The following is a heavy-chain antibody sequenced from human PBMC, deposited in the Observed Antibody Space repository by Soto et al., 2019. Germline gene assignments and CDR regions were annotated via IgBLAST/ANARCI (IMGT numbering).Heavy chain of an antibody. CDR2: ISGTGRVT. CDR1: GFTFSSYA. Sequence: EVQLLESGGGLVQPGGSLKISCAVSGFTFSSYAMSWVRQAPGKGLEWVSGISGTGRVTNYAESVKGRFTISRDNPKNTLYLEMKSLRVEDTAVYYCAKDVHYDIVTGIEYFDHWGQGTLFTVSS. D-gene: IGHD3-9*01. J-gene: IGHJ1*01. V-gene: IGHV3-23*01. CDR3: AKDVHYDIVTGIEYFDH.